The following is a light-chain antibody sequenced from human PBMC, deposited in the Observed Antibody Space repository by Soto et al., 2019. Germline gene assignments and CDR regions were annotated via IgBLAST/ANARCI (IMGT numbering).Light chain of an antibody. Sequence: RVMTQSPATLSLSPGERATLSCRASQSVSTNVAWYQQKPGQAPRLLIYGASTRATDIPARFSGSGSGTDFTLTISSLQSEDFAVYYCQQYSNWPPWTFGQGSKV. CDR1: QSVSTN. CDR3: QQYSNWPPWT. CDR2: GAS. V-gene: IGKV3-15*01. J-gene: IGKJ1*01.